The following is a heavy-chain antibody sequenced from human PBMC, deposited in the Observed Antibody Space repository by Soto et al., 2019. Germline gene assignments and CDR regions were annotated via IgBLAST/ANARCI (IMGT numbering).Heavy chain of an antibody. Sequence: QVQLVQSGAEVKKPGASVKVSCKASGYTFTSYYMHWVRQAPGQGLEWMGIINPSGGSTSYAQKFQGTVTMTRDTSTSTVYMALSSLRSEDTAVYYCARDGRSASRSGWYYVDYWGQGTLGTVSS. CDR3: ARDGRSASRSGWYYVDY. D-gene: IGHD6-19*01. CDR2: INPSGGST. J-gene: IGHJ4*02. V-gene: IGHV1-46*01. CDR1: GYTFTSYY.